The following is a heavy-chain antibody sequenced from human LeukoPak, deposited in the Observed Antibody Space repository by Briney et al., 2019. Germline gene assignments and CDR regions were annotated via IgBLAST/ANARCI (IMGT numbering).Heavy chain of an antibody. Sequence: GASVKVSCKASGYTFTCYYMHRVRQAPGQGLEWMGWINPNSGGTNYAQKFQGRVTMTRDTSISTAYMELSRLRSDDTAVYYCARSVHIVVVTAIVYWGQGTLVTVSS. CDR2: INPNSGGT. D-gene: IGHD2-21*02. J-gene: IGHJ4*02. CDR1: GYTFTCYY. V-gene: IGHV1-2*02. CDR3: ARSVHIVVVTAIVY.